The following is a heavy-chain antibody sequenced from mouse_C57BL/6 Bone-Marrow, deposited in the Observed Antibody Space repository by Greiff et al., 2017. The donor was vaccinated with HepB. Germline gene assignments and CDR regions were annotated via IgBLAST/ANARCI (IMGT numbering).Heavy chain of an antibody. CDR3: ASWGDGYPFAF. J-gene: IGHJ3*01. V-gene: IGHV1-59*01. CDR1: GYTFTSYW. D-gene: IGHD2-3*01. CDR2: IEPSASYN. Sequence: VQLQQPGAELVRPGTSVKLSCKASGYTFTSYWMHWVKQRPGQGLEWIGVIEPSASYNNYNQKFKGKATLTVDTSSSTSYMQLSSLTCEDTAVDYCASWGDGYPFAFWGQGTLVTVSA.